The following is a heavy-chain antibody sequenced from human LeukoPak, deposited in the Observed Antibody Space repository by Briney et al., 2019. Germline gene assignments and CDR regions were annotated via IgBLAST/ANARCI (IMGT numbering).Heavy chain of an antibody. CDR2: IIPIFGTA. CDR1: GYTFTGYY. Sequence: SVKVSCKASGYTFTGYYMHWVRQAPGQGLEWMGRIIPIFGTANYAQKFQGRVTITTDESTSTAYMELSSLRSEDTAVYYCARETDYGSGSSDYWGQGTLVTVSS. D-gene: IGHD3-10*01. CDR3: ARETDYGSGSSDY. V-gene: IGHV1-69*05. J-gene: IGHJ4*02.